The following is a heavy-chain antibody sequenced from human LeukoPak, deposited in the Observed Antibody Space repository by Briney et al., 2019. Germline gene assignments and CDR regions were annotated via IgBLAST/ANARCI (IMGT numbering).Heavy chain of an antibody. CDR1: GYRFTSYW. J-gene: IGHJ4*02. V-gene: IGHV5-51*01. Sequence: GESLKISCKGSGYRFTSYWIGWVRQMPGKGLEWMGIIYPSDSDTRYSPSFQGQVTISADKSISTAYLQWSSLKASDTAMYYCARQMRLTYYYDSSGYQAVDYWGQGTLVTVSS. CDR3: ARQMRLTYYYDSSGYQAVDY. D-gene: IGHD3-22*01. CDR2: IYPSDSDT.